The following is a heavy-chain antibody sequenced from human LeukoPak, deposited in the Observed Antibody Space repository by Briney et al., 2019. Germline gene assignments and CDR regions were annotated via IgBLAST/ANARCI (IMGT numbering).Heavy chain of an antibody. CDR2: LAYDGTNQ. V-gene: IGHV3-30*04. D-gene: IGHD2-21*02. Sequence: PGGSLRLSCVTSGFTFNIYAMHWVRHAPGKGLEWVALLAYDGTNQYYADSVKGRFTISRDNSKNTVDLQMNSLRPEDTAVYYCARACGGDCYDAFDIWGQGTMVTVSS. CDR1: GFTFNIYA. CDR3: ARACGGDCYDAFDI. J-gene: IGHJ3*02.